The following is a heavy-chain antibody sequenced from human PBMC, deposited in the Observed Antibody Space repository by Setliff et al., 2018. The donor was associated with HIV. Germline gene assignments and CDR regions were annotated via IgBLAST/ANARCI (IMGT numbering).Heavy chain of an antibody. CDR3: AREGSSGYLDY. V-gene: IGHV1-18*01. Sequence: ASVKVSCKTSGGTFSSYGISWVRQAPGQGVEWMGWISAYNGNTNYAQKLQGRVTMTTDTSTSTAYMELSSLRSEDTAVYYCAREGSSGYLDYWGQGTLVTVSS. CDR1: GGTFSSYG. CDR2: ISAYNGNT. J-gene: IGHJ4*02. D-gene: IGHD3-22*01.